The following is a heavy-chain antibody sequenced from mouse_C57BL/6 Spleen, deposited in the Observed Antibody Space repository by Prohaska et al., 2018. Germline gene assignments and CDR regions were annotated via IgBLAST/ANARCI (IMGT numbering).Heavy chain of an antibody. J-gene: IGHJ2*01. CDR2: IHPNSGST. V-gene: IGHV1-64*01. D-gene: IGHD1-1*01. CDR3: ARDYGSLDY. Sequence: HWVKQRPGQGLEWIGMIHPNSGSTNYNEKFKSKATLTVDKSSSTAYMQLSSLTSEDSAVYYCARDYGSLDYWGQGTTLTVSS.